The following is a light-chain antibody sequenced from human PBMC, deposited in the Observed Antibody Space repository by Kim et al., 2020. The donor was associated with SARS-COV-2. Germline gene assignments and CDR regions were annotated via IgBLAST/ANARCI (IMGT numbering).Light chain of an antibody. CDR2: GAS. V-gene: IGKV3-15*01. Sequence: EIVMTQSPATLSVSPGERATLSCRASQSVSSNLAWYQQKPGQAPRLLIYGASTRATVIPARFSGSGSGTEFTLTISSLQSEDFAVYYCQQYNNWPLLTFGGGTKVEI. J-gene: IGKJ4*01. CDR3: QQYNNWPLLT. CDR1: QSVSSN.